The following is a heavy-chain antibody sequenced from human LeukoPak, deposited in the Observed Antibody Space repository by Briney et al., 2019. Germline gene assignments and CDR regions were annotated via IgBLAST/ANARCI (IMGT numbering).Heavy chain of an antibody. Sequence: GGSLTLSCAASGFPFSRYAMSWGRPAPGKGLEWDSSIRGTEGSTYHADSVKGRFTISRDNSKNTLYLQMNSLRAEDTAVYYCAKDTTHGSGTHHALLDYWGRGALVTVSS. V-gene: IGHV3-23*01. CDR2: IRGTEGST. CDR1: GFPFSRYA. CDR3: AKDTTHGSGTHHALLDY. D-gene: IGHD3-10*01. J-gene: IGHJ4*02.